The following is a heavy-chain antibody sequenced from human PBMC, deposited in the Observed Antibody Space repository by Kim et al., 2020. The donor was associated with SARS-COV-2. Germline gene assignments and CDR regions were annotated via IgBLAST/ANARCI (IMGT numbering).Heavy chain of an antibody. CDR3: ARGRSKFRKIAAAGTVSHYYYYGMDV. CDR1: GGSFSGYY. J-gene: IGHJ6*02. D-gene: IGHD6-13*01. V-gene: IGHV4-34*01. Sequence: SETLSLTCAVYGGSFSGYYWSWIRQPPGKGLEWIGEINHSGSTNYNPSLKSRVTISVDTSKNQFSLKLSSVTAADTAVYYCARGRSKFRKIAAAGTVSHYYYYGMDVWGQGTTVTVSS. CDR2: INHSGST.